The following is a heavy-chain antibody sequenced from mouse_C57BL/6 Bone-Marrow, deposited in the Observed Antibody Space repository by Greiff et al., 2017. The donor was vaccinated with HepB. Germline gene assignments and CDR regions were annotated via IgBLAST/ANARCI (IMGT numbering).Heavy chain of an antibody. D-gene: IGHD1-1*01. Sequence: EVQLQQSGPELVKPGASVKISCKASGYSFTGYYMNWVKQSPEKSLEWIGEINPSTGGTTYNQKFKAKATLTVDKSSSTAYMQLKSLTSEDSAVYYCARPLSLLRYPYWYFDVWGTWTTVTVSS. J-gene: IGHJ1*03. CDR2: INPSTGGT. CDR3: ARPLSLLRYPYWYFDV. CDR1: GYSFTGYY. V-gene: IGHV1-42*01.